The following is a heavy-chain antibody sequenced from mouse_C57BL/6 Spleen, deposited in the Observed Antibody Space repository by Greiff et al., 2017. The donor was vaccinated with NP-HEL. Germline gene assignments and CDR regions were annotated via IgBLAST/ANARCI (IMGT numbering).Heavy chain of an antibody. V-gene: IGHV5-9-1*02. Sequence: EVQLVESGEGLVKPGGSLKLSCAASGFTFSSYAMSWVRQTPEKRLEWVAYISSGGDYIYYADTVKGRFTISRDNARNTLYLQMSSLKSEDTAMYYCTRENRAYGSSYFDYWGQGTTLTVSS. J-gene: IGHJ2*01. CDR3: TRENRAYGSSYFDY. CDR2: ISSGGDYI. D-gene: IGHD1-1*01. CDR1: GFTFSSYA.